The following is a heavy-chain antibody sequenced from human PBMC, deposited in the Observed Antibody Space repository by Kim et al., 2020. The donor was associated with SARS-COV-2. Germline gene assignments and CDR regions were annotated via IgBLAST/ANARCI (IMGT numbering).Heavy chain of an antibody. J-gene: IGHJ2*01. CDR2: IYPGDSDT. Sequence: GESLKISCKGSGYSFTSYWIGWVRQMPGKGLEWMGIIYPGDSDTRYSPSFQGQVTISADKSISTAYLQWSSLKASDTAMYYCARLTRGQYSSGWYIDWYFDLWGRGTLVTVSS. CDR3: ARLTRGQYSSGWYIDWYFDL. D-gene: IGHD6-19*01. V-gene: IGHV5-51*01. CDR1: GYSFTSYW.